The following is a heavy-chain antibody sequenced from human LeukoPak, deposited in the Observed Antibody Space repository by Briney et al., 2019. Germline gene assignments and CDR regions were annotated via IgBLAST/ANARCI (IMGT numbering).Heavy chain of an antibody. J-gene: IGHJ4*02. CDR1: GGTFSSYA. V-gene: IGHV1-69*01. CDR2: IIPIFGTA. Sequence: EASVKFSCKASGGTFSSYAISWVRQAPGQGLEWMGGIIPIFGTANYGQKFQGRVTITADESTSTAYMELSSLRSEDTAVYYCARDHLSGMATITPFDYWGQGTLVTVFS. CDR3: ARDHLSGMATITPFDY. D-gene: IGHD5-24*01.